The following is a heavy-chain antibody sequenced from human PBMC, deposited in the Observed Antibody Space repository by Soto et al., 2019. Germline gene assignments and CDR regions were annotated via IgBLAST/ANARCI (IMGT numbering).Heavy chain of an antibody. CDR3: GRGPSIADGVDV. CDR1: GFTFSSYS. V-gene: IGHV3-21*01. Sequence: GGSLRLSCAASGFTFSSYSMNWVRQAPGKGLEWVSSISSSSSYIYYADSVKGRFTISRDNAKNSLYLQMNSLRAEDTAVYYWGRGPSIADGVDVWGKGTTVTVPS. J-gene: IGHJ6*04. CDR2: ISSSSSYI. D-gene: IGHD6-13*01.